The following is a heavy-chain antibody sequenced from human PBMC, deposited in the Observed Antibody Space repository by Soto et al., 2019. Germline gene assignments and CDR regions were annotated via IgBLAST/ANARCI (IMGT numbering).Heavy chain of an antibody. CDR2: ISPYSGET. J-gene: IGHJ4*02. D-gene: IGHD6-19*01. CDR3: ARGPVAGSDF. V-gene: IGHV1-18*04. CDR1: GYTFTSYG. Sequence: QVPLVQSGAEVKRPAASAKVSCKASGYTFTSYGIVWVRQAPGQGLEWMGWISPYSGETRYAEKFQDRVTLTTDTSTKTAYMDLRNLKSDDTAVYWCARGPVAGSDFWGQGTLVTVSS.